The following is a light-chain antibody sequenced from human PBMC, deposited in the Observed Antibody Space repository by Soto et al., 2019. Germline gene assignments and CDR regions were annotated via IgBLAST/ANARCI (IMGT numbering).Light chain of an antibody. CDR3: QQSFSIPFT. J-gene: IGKJ3*01. CDR1: QSINGY. V-gene: IGKV1-39*01. Sequence: DLQVTQSPSSLSASVGDRVNITCRASQSINGYLNWYQHKSGRAPKLLIYAASSLHSGVPSRFSGSESGTDFTLTISSLQPEDFATYYCQQSFSIPFTFGPGTKVDIK. CDR2: AAS.